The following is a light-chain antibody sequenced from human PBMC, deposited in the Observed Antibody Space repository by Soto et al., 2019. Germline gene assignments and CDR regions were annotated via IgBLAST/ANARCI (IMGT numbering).Light chain of an antibody. CDR1: QSISTY. CDR2: AAS. CDR3: QQYSTYAT. V-gene: IGKV1-39*01. Sequence: DIQVTQSPSSLSTSIGERATLTCRASQSISTYLNWYQQKPGQAPKLLIYAASRLHTGIPSRFSGSGSGTDFTLTISTLQPDDFATYYCQQYSTYATFGQGTKVDIK. J-gene: IGKJ1*01.